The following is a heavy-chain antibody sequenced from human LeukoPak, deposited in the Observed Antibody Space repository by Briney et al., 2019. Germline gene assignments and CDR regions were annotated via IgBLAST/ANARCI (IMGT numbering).Heavy chain of an antibody. Sequence: GRPLRLSCAASGFTFDDYAMHWVRQATGNGLEWVSGISWNSGSIGYADSVKGRFTISRDNAKNSLYLQMNSLRAEDTALYYCAVYDSSGYRNFDYWGQGTLVTVSS. V-gene: IGHV3-9*01. D-gene: IGHD3-22*01. CDR2: ISWNSGSI. CDR3: AVYDSSGYRNFDY. CDR1: GFTFDDYA. J-gene: IGHJ4*02.